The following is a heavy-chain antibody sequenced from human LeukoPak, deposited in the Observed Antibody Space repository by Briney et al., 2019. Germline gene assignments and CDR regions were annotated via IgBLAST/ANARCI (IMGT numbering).Heavy chain of an antibody. J-gene: IGHJ5*02. D-gene: IGHD6-19*01. Sequence: GESLQISCKGSGYSFTTYWIGWVCQMPGKGLEWMGIIYPGDSDTRYSPSFQGQVTISADKSISTAYLQWSSLKASDTAMYYCARAGYSSGWYSNKGNWFDPWGQGTLVTVSS. CDR1: GYSFTTYW. CDR3: ARAGYSSGWYSNKGNWFDP. V-gene: IGHV5-51*01. CDR2: IYPGDSDT.